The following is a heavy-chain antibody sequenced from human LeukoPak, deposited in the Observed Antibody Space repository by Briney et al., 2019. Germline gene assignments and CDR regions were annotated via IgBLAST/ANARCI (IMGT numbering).Heavy chain of an antibody. CDR3: ASGQYYDLWSGYYVD. V-gene: IGHV4-34*01. CDR2: INHSGST. Sequence: PSETLSLTCAVYGGSFSGHYWSWIRQPPGKGLEWIGEINHSGSTNYNPSLESRVTISVDTSKNHFSLKLSSVTAADTAVYYCASGQYYDLWSGYYVDWGQGTLVTVSS. D-gene: IGHD3-3*01. J-gene: IGHJ4*02. CDR1: GGSFSGHY.